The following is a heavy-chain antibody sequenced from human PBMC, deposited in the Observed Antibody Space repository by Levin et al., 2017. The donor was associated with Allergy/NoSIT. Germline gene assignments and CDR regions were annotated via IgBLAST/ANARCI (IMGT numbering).Heavy chain of an antibody. Sequence: SETLSLTCTVSGGSISSYYWSWIRQPPGKGLEWIGYIYYSGSTNYNPSLKSRVTISVDTSKNQFSLKLSSVTAADTAVYYCAREGAVAGPGAFDYWGQGTLVTVSS. V-gene: IGHV4-59*01. D-gene: IGHD6-19*01. CDR1: GGSISSYY. J-gene: IGHJ4*02. CDR3: AREGAVAGPGAFDY. CDR2: IYYSGST.